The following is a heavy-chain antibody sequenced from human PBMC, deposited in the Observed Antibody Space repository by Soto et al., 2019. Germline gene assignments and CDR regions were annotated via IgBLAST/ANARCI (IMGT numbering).Heavy chain of an antibody. CDR2: IYHSGST. J-gene: IGHJ4*02. D-gene: IGHD6-13*01. CDR1: GGSISSSNW. Sequence: QVQLQESGPGLVKPSGTLSLTCAVSGGSISSSNWWSWVRQPPGKGLEWIGEIYHSGSTNQNPSLKSRLTIAVDKSKNQFSLKLTSVTAADTAVYYCARAAMGGSSWPFDYWGQGTLVTVSS. CDR3: ARAAMGGSSWPFDY. V-gene: IGHV4-4*02.